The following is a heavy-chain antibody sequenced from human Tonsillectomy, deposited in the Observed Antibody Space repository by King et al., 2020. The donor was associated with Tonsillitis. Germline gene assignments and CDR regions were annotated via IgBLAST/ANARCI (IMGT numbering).Heavy chain of an antibody. V-gene: IGHV4-34*01. J-gene: IGHJ5*02. CDR1: GGSFSGYY. Sequence: VQLQQWGAGLLKPSETLSLTCAVYGGSFSGYYWSWSRQPPGKGLEWIGQIDHSGSTNYNPSLKSRVTISLDTSKNQFFLKLTSVTAADTAVYYCARGTNRVSSYHKWVAPWGQGTLVTVSS. CDR2: IDHSGST. CDR3: ARGTNRVSSYHKWVAP. D-gene: IGHD2-2*01.